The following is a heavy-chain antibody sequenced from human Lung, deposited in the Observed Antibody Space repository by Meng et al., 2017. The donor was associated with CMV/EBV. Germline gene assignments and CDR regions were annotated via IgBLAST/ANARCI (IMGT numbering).Heavy chain of an antibody. V-gene: IGHV3-21*01. Sequence: GGSXRLSCTASGFTFSDYSMNWVRQAPGKGLEWVSSISSSDYIYYADSVRGRFTISRDNAKHSLYLQMNSLRAEDTAVYYCARGVGSYDFWSAYSYYYGLDVWXQGTXVTVSS. CDR3: ARGVGSYDFWSAYSYYYGLDV. CDR2: ISSSDYI. D-gene: IGHD3-3*01. CDR1: GFTFSDYS. J-gene: IGHJ6*02.